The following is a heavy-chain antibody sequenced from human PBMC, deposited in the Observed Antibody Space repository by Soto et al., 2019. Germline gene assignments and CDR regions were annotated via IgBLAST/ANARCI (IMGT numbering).Heavy chain of an antibody. D-gene: IGHD1-1*01. CDR1: GGTFSSYA. CDR3: ARGIELDGFDY. J-gene: IGHJ4*02. V-gene: IGHV1-69*05. CDR2: IIPIFGTT. Sequence: SVKVSCKASGGTFSSYAISWVRQAPGQGLEWMGGIIPIFGTTNYAQKFQGRVTITRDTSASTAYMELSSLRSEDTAVYYCARGIELDGFDYWGQGTQVTVSS.